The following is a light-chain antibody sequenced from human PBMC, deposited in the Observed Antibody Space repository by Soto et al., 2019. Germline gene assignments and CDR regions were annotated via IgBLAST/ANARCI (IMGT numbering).Light chain of an antibody. CDR2: DAS. V-gene: IGKV1-5*01. CDR1: QSISSW. CDR3: QQNSSYST. Sequence: DIQMTQSPSTLSASVGDRVTITCRASQSISSWLAWYQQKPGKAPKLLIYDASSLETGVPSRFSGSGSGTEFTLTISSLQPDDFATYYCQQNSSYSTFGHGTKVEIK. J-gene: IGKJ1*01.